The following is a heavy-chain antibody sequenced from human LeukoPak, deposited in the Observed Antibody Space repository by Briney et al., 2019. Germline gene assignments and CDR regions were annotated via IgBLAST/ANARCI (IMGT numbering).Heavy chain of an antibody. D-gene: IGHD2-2*01. V-gene: IGHV3-23*01. Sequence: SGGSLRLSCAASGFTFSSYAMSWVRQAPGKGLEWVSAISGSGGSTYYADSVKGRFTISRDNSKNMLYLQMNSLRAEDTAVYYCATRHCSIAACRASSYKCMDDWGKGTTVTVSS. CDR2: ISGSGGST. CDR1: GFTFSSYA. CDR3: ATRHCSIAACRASSYKCMDD. J-gene: IGHJ6*04.